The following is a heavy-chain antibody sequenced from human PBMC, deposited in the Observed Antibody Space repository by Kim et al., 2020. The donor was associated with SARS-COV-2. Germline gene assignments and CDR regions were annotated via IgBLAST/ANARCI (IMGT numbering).Heavy chain of an antibody. D-gene: IGHD3-16*01. J-gene: IGHJ5*02. CDR3: AKHWGA. Sequence: GGSLRLSCAASGFTFSNYGMSWVRQAPGKGLEWVSAITGSGSRTYYADFVKGRFTISRDNSKNTLYLQMNSLRADDTALYYCAKHWGAWGKGTRVTVSS. CDR1: GFTFSNYG. V-gene: IGHV3-23*01. CDR2: ITGSGSRT.